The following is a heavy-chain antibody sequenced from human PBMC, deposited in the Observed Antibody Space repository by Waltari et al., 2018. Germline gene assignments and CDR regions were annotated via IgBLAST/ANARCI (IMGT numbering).Heavy chain of an antibody. CDR3: TTDGEGVAGTYFDY. J-gene: IGHJ4*02. CDR2: IKSKTDGGTT. D-gene: IGHD6-19*01. Sequence: LQLQESGPGLVKPSETLSLTCAVSGGAMGSTSYYWAWIRQPPGKGLEWFGQIKSKTDGGTTDYVGPVKGRFTISRDDSKNTVYLQMNSLKTEDTAVYYCTTDGEGVAGTYFDYWGQGTRVTVSS. CDR1: GGAMGSTSYY. V-gene: IGHV3-15*07.